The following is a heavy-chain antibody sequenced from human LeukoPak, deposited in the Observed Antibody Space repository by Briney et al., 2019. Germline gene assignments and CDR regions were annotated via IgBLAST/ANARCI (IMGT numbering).Heavy chain of an antibody. D-gene: IGHD6-13*01. CDR3: TREDTAAAGDYYYYMDV. V-gene: IGHV3-49*03. CDR1: GFTFGDYA. CDR2: IRSKAYGGTT. Sequence: GRSLRLSCTASGFTFGDYAMSWFRQAPGKGLEWVGFIRSKAYGGTTEYAASVKGRFTISRDDSKSIAYLQMNSLKTEDTAVYYCTREDTAAAGDYYYYMDVWGKGTTVTVSS. J-gene: IGHJ6*03.